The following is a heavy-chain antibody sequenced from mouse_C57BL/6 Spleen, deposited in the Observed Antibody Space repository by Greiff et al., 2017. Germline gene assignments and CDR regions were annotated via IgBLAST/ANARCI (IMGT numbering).Heavy chain of an antibody. Sequence: QVQLKESGAELARPGASVKMSCTASGYTFTSYTMHWVKQRPGQGLEWIGYINPSSGYTKYNQKFKDKATLTADKSSSTAYMQLSSLTSEDSAVYYCARGLSSYAMDDWGQGTSVTVSS. D-gene: IGHD3-1*01. J-gene: IGHJ4*01. CDR2: INPSSGYT. CDR3: ARGLSSYAMDD. V-gene: IGHV1-4*01. CDR1: GYTFTSYT.